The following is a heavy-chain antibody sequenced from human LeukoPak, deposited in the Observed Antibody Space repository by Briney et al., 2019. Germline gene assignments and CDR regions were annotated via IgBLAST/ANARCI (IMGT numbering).Heavy chain of an antibody. CDR1: GFTFSSHW. D-gene: IGHD1-26*01. CDR2: IKQDGSEK. V-gene: IGHV3-7*01. Sequence: GGSLRLSCAASGFTFSSHWMSWVRQTPEKGLEWVANIKQDGSEKYYVDSVKGRFTISRDNAKNSLYLRMNSLRAEDTAVYYCARGGVGTTTSIDCWGQGTLVTVSS. J-gene: IGHJ4*02. CDR3: ARGGVGTTTSIDC.